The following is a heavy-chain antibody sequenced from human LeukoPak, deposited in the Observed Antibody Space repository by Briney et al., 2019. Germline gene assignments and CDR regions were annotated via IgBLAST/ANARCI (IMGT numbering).Heavy chain of an antibody. Sequence: SETLSLTCTVSGGSISSSSYYWSWIRQPPGKGLEWIGSIYYSGSTYYNPSLKSRVTISVDTSKNQFSLKLSSVTAADTAVYYCARLSSGHYYYYYYYMDVWGKGTTVTVSS. J-gene: IGHJ6*03. D-gene: IGHD3-10*01. CDR3: ARLSSGHYYYYYYYMDV. CDR1: GGSISSSSYY. V-gene: IGHV4-39*01. CDR2: IYYSGST.